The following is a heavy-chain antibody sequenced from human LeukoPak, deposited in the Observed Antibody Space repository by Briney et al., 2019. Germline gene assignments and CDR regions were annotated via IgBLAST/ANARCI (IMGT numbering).Heavy chain of an antibody. CDR3: ARDRSEDIVVVPAAIRQYYYYMDV. D-gene: IGHD2-2*02. J-gene: IGHJ6*03. CDR1: GGTFNSYA. V-gene: IGHV1-69*01. CDR2: IIPIFGTA. Sequence: ASVKVSCKASGGTFNSYAISWVRQAPGQGVEWMGGIIPIFGTAKYAQKFQGRVTITADESTSTAYMELRRQRSEGTAVYYCARDRSEDIVVVPAAIRQYYYYMDVWGKGTTVTVSS.